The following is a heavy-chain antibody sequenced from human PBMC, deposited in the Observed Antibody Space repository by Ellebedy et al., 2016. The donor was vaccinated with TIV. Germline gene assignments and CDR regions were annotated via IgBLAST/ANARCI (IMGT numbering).Heavy chain of an antibody. CDR2: TSYDGSNK. CDR3: ARLGASHCSGAICYSGDPDY. V-gene: IGHV3-30*03. CDR1: GFTFSNYG. J-gene: IGHJ4*02. Sequence: GESLKISCAASGFTFSNYGMHWVRQAPGKGLEWVAVTSYDGSNKYYVDSVKGRFTISRDNSKNTLYLEMNSLRAEDTAVYYCARLGASHCSGAICYSGDPDYWGQGIRVTVSS. D-gene: IGHD2-15*01.